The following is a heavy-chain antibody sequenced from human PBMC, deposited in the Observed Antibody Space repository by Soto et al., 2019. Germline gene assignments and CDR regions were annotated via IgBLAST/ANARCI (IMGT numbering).Heavy chain of an antibody. CDR3: ASYHYYDFWIGSRHYMDA. D-gene: IGHD3-3*01. J-gene: IGHJ6*03. V-gene: IGHV4-34*01. CDR2: INHSGGT. Sequence: SETLSLTSAVYGLNLRGYFWSRVRQPPGKGLEWIGEINHSGGTNYNPSLKSRVTISADTSKHQFSLRLSSVTAADSGIYYCASYHYYDFWIGSRHYMDAWGKGTTVTVSS. CDR1: GLNLRGYF.